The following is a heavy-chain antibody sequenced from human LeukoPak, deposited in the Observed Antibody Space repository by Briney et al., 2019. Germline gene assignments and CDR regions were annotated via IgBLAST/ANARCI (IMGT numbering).Heavy chain of an antibody. Sequence: SVKVSRKASGGTFSSYAISWVRQAPGQGLEWMGGIIPIFGTANYAQKFQGRVTITTDEPTSTAYMELSSLRSEDTAVYYCARDRYYDSSGIRGDWFDPWGQGTLVTVSS. CDR2: IIPIFGTA. CDR3: ARDRYYDSSGIRGDWFDP. V-gene: IGHV1-69*05. CDR1: GGTFSSYA. J-gene: IGHJ5*02. D-gene: IGHD3-22*01.